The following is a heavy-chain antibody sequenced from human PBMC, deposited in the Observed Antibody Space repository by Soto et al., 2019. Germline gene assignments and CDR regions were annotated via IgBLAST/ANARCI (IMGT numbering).Heavy chain of an antibody. J-gene: IGHJ4*02. Sequence: GASVKVSCKASGYTFTSYGISWVRQAPGQGLEWMGCISAYNCNTNYAQKLQGRVTMTTDTSTSTAYMDLRSLRSDDTAVYYCARTMYYYGSGTIDYWGQGTLVTVSS. CDR3: ARTMYYYGSGTIDY. V-gene: IGHV1-18*01. D-gene: IGHD3-10*01. CDR1: GYTFTSYG. CDR2: ISAYNCNT.